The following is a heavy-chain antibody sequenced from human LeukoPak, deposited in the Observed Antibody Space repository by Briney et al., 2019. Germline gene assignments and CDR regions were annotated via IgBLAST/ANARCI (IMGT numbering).Heavy chain of an antibody. J-gene: IGHJ4*02. D-gene: IGHD3-16*01. CDR2: ISHSGNT. Sequence: SETLSLTCTFSGGSISNYYWSWIRQPPGKGLEWIGYISHSGNTNYNPSLKSRVAISLDTSKNQFSLILSSVTAADTAVYYCARVGRGDYVWGSYSFDYWGQGTLVTVSS. CDR1: GGSISNYY. V-gene: IGHV4-59*01. CDR3: ARVGRGDYVWGSYSFDY.